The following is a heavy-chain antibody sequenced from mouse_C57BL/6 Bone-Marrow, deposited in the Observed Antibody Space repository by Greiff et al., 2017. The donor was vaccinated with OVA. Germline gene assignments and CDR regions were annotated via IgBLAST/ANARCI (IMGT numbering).Heavy chain of an antibody. V-gene: IGHV1-81*01. CDR3: ARLTGTGGFAY. CDR2: IYPRSGNT. CDR1: GYTFTSYG. J-gene: IGHJ3*01. Sequence: QVQLKQSGAELARPGASVKLSCKASGYTFTSYGISWVKQRTGQGLEWNGEIYPRSGNTYYNEKFKGKATLTADKSSSTAYMELRSLTSEDSAVYFCARLTGTGGFAYWGQGTLVTVSA. D-gene: IGHD4-1*01.